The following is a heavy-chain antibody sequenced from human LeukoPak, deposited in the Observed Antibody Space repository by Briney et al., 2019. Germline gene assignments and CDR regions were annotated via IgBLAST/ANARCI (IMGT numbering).Heavy chain of an antibody. D-gene: IGHD6-6*01. Sequence: SETLSLTCTVSGDSISSYYWSWIRQPPGKGLEWIGHIYYSGSTNYNPSLKSRVTISVDTSKNQFSLKLSSVTAADTAVYYCARGIRQLLLPANYWYFDLWGRGTLVSVSS. CDR3: ARGIRQLLLPANYWYFDL. CDR1: GDSISSYY. J-gene: IGHJ2*01. CDR2: IYYSGST. V-gene: IGHV4-59*01.